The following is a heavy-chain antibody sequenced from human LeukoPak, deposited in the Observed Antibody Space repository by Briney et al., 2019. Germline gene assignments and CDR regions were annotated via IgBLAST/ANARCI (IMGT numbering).Heavy chain of an antibody. CDR1: GFTFSSYS. D-gene: IGHD6-19*01. J-gene: IGHJ4*02. CDR2: ISSSSSTI. Sequence: PGGSLRLSCAASGFTFSSYSMNWVRQAPGKGLEWVSYISSSSSTIYYADSVKGRFTISRDNAKNSLYLQMNSLRAEDTAVYYCARDPDMGQWLAYFDYWGQGTLVTVSS. V-gene: IGHV3-48*01. CDR3: ARDPDMGQWLAYFDY.